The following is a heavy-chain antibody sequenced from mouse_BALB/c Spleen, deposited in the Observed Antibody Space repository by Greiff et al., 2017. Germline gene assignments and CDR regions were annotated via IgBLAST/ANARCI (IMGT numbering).Heavy chain of an antibody. CDR3: TRNYYGSSYENWYFDV. J-gene: IGHJ1*01. V-gene: IGHV5-6-4*01. Sequence: EVKVVESGGGLVKPGGSLKLSCAASGFTFSSYTMSWVRQTPEKRLEWVATISSGGSYTYYPDSVKGRFTISRDNAKNTLYLQMSSLKSEDTAMYYCTRNYYGSSYENWYFDVWGAGTTVTVSS. CDR1: GFTFSSYT. CDR2: ISSGGSYT. D-gene: IGHD1-1*01.